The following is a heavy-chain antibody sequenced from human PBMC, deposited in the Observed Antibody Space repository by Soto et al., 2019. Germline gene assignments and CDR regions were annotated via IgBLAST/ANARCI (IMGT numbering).Heavy chain of an antibody. V-gene: IGHV1-3*01. J-gene: IGHJ4*02. CDR2: INAGNGNT. CDR1: GYTFASYA. CDR3: ARAVGGPKSNIDV. Sequence: GASVKVSCKASGYTFASYAMHWVRQAPGQRLEWMGWINAGNGNTKYSQKLKGRVTITRDTSASTAYKEQSSLRSEDTDVYYCARAVGGPKSNIDVWGQGTLVTVSS.